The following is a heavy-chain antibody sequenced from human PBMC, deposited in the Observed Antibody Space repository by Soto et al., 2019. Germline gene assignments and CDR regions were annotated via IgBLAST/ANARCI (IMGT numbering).Heavy chain of an antibody. CDR3: ARDNDSSGYEGY. J-gene: IGHJ4*02. Sequence: PSETLSLTCTVSGAAISSGDYYWSWIRQPPGKGLEWIGYIYYSGSTYYNPSLKSRVTISVDTSKNQFSLKLSSVTAADTAVYYCARDNDSSGYEGYWGQGTPVTVSS. CDR2: IYYSGST. D-gene: IGHD3-22*01. V-gene: IGHV4-30-4*01. CDR1: GAAISSGDYY.